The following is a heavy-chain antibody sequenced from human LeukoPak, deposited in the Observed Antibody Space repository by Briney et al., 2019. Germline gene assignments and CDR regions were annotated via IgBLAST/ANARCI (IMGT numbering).Heavy chain of an antibody. CDR2: ISSSSSYI. CDR3: ARDGITMIVPRAFDI. J-gene: IGHJ3*02. Sequence: GGSLRLSSAASGFTFSSYSMNWVRQAPGKGLEWVSSISSSSSYIYYADSVKGRFTISRDNAKNSLYLQMNSLRAEDTAVYYCARDGITMIVPRAFDIWGQGTMVTVSS. V-gene: IGHV3-21*01. D-gene: IGHD3-22*01. CDR1: GFTFSSYS.